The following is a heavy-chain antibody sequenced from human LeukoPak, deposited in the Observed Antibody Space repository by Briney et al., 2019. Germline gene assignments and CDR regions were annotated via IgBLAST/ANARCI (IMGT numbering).Heavy chain of an antibody. J-gene: IGHJ4*02. D-gene: IGHD4-23*01. CDR2: IIPIFGTA. CDR3: ARDLYGGNIADY. Sequence: ASVKVSCKASEGTFTSYAISWVRQAPGQGLEWMGGIIPIFGTANYAQKFQGRVTITADESTSTAYMELSSLRSEDTAVYYCARDLYGGNIADYWGQGTLVTVSS. V-gene: IGHV1-69*13. CDR1: EGTFTSYA.